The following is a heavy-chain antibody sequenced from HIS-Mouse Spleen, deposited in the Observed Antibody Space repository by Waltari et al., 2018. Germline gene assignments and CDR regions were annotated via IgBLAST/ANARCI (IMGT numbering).Heavy chain of an antibody. V-gene: IGHV4-39*07. Sequence: QLQLQESGPGLGKPSETLSLNCTVSGCSISSRSYYGGWLSHPPRKGMEWIGSIYYSGSTYYNPSLKSRVTISVDTSKNQFSLKLSSVTAADTAVYYCAREIPYSSSWYDWYFDLWGRGTLVTVSS. D-gene: IGHD6-13*01. CDR1: GCSISSRSYY. CDR3: AREIPYSSSWYDWYFDL. J-gene: IGHJ2*01. CDR2: IYYSGST.